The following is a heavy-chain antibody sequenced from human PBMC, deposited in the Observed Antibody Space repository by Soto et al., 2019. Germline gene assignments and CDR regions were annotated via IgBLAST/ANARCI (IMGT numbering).Heavy chain of an antibody. Sequence: QVQLQESGPGLVKPSETLSLTCTVSGGSISSYYWNWIRQPPGKGLEWIGYIYNSGSTNYNPSLKSRVTIXQXXSKNQFSLKLSSVTAADTAVYYCARRPGFGHAFDIWGQGTMVTVSS. J-gene: IGHJ3*02. V-gene: IGHV4-59*08. CDR3: ARRPGFGHAFDI. CDR1: GGSISSYY. CDR2: IYNSGST. D-gene: IGHD3-10*01.